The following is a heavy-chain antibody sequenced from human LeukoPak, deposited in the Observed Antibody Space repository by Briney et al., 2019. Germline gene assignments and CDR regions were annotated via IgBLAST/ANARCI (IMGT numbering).Heavy chain of an antibody. D-gene: IGHD2-21*01. V-gene: IGHV3-23*01. Sequence: GGSLRLSCAASGFTFSSYAMSWVRQAPGKGWEWVSAISGGGGSTYYADSVKGRFTISRDNSKNTLCLQLNSLRAEDTAVYYCAKVRDTGGYWHQAFDNWGQGTLVTVSS. CDR3: AKVRDTGGYWHQAFDN. J-gene: IGHJ4*02. CDR2: ISGGGGST. CDR1: GFTFSSYA.